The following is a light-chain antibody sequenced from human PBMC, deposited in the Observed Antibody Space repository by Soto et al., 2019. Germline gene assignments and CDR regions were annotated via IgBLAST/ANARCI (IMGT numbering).Light chain of an antibody. V-gene: IGKV1-8*01. Sequence: AIRMTQSPSSLSASTGDRVTITCRASQGISSYLAWFQQKPGRPPKLLMSATSTLQSDVPPRFSGSGSGTDFTLTIGCLQSEDLATYYCQQYYTYPWTFGQGTKVEIK. J-gene: IGKJ1*01. CDR2: ATS. CDR1: QGISSY. CDR3: QQYYTYPWT.